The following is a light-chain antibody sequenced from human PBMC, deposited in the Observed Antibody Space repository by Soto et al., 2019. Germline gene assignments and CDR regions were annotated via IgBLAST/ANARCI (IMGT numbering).Light chain of an antibody. CDR3: QQYGSSPRT. J-gene: IGKJ1*01. V-gene: IGKV3-20*01. CDR2: GAS. CDR1: QSVSSNY. Sequence: EIVMTQSPGTLSLSAGETATLXXRASQSVSSNYVAWFHQKPGQAPRXXIYGASSRATGVPDRFSGSGSGTDFTLTISRLEPEDFAVYYCQQYGSSPRTFGQGTKVDI.